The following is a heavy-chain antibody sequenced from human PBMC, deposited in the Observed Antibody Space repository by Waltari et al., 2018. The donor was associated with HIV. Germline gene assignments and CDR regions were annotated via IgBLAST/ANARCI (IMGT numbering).Heavy chain of an antibody. CDR3: AKDDRATRGLDN. CDR2: IYSGGST. CDR1: GFIVISNY. V-gene: IGHV3-53*01. Sequence: EVQLVESGVGLIQTGGSLRLSCVGSGFIVISNYMTWVRQAPGKGLEWVSVIYSGGSTDYADSVRGRFTISRDDSKDTLYLQMNSLRVEDTAVYYCAKDDRATRGLDNWGQGTLVTVSS. J-gene: IGHJ4*02. D-gene: IGHD5-12*01.